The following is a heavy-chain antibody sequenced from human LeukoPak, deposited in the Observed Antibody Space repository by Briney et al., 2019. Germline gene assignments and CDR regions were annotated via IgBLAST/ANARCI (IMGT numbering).Heavy chain of an antibody. CDR3: ARTDYYDILTGYYNDAFDI. CDR2: ISAYNGNT. Sequence: ASVKVSCKASGYTFTSYGISWVRQAPGQGLEWMGWISAYNGNTNYAQKLQGRVTMTTDTSTSTAYMELRSLRSDDTAVYYCARTDYYDILTGYYNDAFDIWGQGTMVTVSS. J-gene: IGHJ3*02. CDR1: GYTFTSYG. D-gene: IGHD3-9*01. V-gene: IGHV1-18*01.